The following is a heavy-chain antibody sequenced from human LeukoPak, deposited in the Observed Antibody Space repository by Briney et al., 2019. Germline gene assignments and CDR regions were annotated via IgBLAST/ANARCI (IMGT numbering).Heavy chain of an antibody. CDR3: AKALRYYDFWSGYGQDDFYYYYGMDV. D-gene: IGHD3-3*01. CDR2: IKQDGSEK. CDR1: GFTFSSYW. J-gene: IGHJ6*02. V-gene: IGHV3-7*03. Sequence: GGSLRLSCAASGFTFSSYWMSWVRQAPGKGLEWVANIKQDGSEKYYVDSVKGRFTISRDNAKNSLNLQMNSLRAEDTAVYYCAKALRYYDFWSGYGQDDFYYYYGMDVWGQGTTVTVSS.